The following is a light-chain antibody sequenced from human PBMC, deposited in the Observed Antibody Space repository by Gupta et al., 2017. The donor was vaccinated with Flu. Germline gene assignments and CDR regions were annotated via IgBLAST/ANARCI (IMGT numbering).Light chain of an antibody. CDR2: GAS. CDR3: QQYNYWPRT. V-gene: IGKV3-15*01. J-gene: IGKJ1*01. CDR1: QSVSSD. Sequence: DIVMTQFPATLSVSPGERATLSCRASQSVSSDLAWYQQRPGQAPRLLIYGASTRATGIPAAFSGSGSGTEFTLTINSLQSEDFAVYYCQQYNYWPRTFGQGTKVETK.